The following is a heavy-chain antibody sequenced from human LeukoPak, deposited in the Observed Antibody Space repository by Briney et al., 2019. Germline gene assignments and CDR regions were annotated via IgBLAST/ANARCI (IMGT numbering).Heavy chain of an antibody. D-gene: IGHD3-9*01. CDR1: GGSVSSGSHY. J-gene: IGHJ4*02. CDR3: ASHSDILTGYYTIDY. CDR2: IYYSGST. V-gene: IGHV4-61*01. Sequence: SETLSLTCTVSGGSVSSGSHYWSWIRQPPGKGLEWIGYIYYSGSTNYNPSLKSRVTISVDTSKNQFSLKLSSVTAADTAVYYCASHSDILTGYYTIDYWGQGTLVTVSS.